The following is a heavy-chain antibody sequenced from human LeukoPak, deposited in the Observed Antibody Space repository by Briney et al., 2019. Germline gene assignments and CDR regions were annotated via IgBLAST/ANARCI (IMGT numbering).Heavy chain of an antibody. D-gene: IGHD2-21*02. V-gene: IGHV3-21*04. Sequence: PGGSLRLSCAASGFTFSSYSMNWVRQAPGKGLEWVSSISSSSSYIYYADSVKGRFTISRDNAKNSLYLQMNSLRAEDTAVYYCAKDESVVVTAPAYSDYWGQGTLVTVSS. CDR3: AKDESVVVTAPAYSDY. J-gene: IGHJ4*02. CDR1: GFTFSSYS. CDR2: ISSSSSYI.